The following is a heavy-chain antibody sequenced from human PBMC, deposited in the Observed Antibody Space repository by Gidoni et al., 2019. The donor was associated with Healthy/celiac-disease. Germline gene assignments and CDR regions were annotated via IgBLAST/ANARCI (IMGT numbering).Heavy chain of an antibody. V-gene: IGHV4-59*08. CDR2: IYYSGST. CDR1: GGSISSYY. D-gene: IGHD6-13*01. J-gene: IGHJ6*02. Sequence: QVQLQESGPGLVKPSETLSLTCTVSGGSISSYYWSWIRQPPGKGLEWIGYIYYSGSTNYNPSLKSRVTISVDTSKNQISLKLSSVTAADTAVYYCARHGEEIAGYSSSWYYYYYGMDVWGQGTTVTVSS. CDR3: ARHGEEIAGYSSSWYYYYYGMDV.